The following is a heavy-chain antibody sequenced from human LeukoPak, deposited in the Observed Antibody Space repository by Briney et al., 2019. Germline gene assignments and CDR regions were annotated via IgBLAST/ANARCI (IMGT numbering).Heavy chain of an antibody. Sequence: GGSLRLSCAASGFIFSSYSMHWVRQAPGKGLEWVSYITSSSTAIYYADSVQGRFTISRDNAKSSLFLQMNSLRDEDTAVYYCVIAAVAGTVYWGQGTLVTVSS. D-gene: IGHD6-19*01. V-gene: IGHV3-48*02. CDR1: GFIFSSYS. J-gene: IGHJ4*02. CDR3: VIAAVAGTVY. CDR2: ITSSSTAI.